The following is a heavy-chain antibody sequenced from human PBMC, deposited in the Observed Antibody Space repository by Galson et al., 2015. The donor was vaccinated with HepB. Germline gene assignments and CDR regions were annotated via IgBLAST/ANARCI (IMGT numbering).Heavy chain of an antibody. CDR3: AKGDSSTRYFDY. Sequence: SLRLSCAASGFTFSSYGMHWVRQAPGKGLEWVAVISYDGSNKYYADSVKGRFTISRDNSKNTLYLQMNSLRAEDTAVYYCAKGDSSTRYFDYWGQGTLVTVSS. D-gene: IGHD6-13*01. CDR1: GFTFSSYG. V-gene: IGHV3-30*18. J-gene: IGHJ4*02. CDR2: ISYDGSNK.